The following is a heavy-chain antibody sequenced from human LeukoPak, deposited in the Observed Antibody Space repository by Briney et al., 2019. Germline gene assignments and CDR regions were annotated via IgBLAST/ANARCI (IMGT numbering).Heavy chain of an antibody. Sequence: PSETLSLTCTVSGGSISSYYWSWIRQPPGKGLEWIGYIYYSGSTNYNPSLKSRVTISVDTSKNQFSLKLSSVTAADTAVYYCAGAHLTYFDYWGQGTLVTVSS. V-gene: IGHV4-59*01. D-gene: IGHD3-3*02. CDR1: GGSISSYY. J-gene: IGHJ4*02. CDR3: AGAHLTYFDY. CDR2: IYYSGST.